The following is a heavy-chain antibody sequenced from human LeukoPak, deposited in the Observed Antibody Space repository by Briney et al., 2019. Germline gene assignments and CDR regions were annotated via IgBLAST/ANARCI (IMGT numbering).Heavy chain of an antibody. D-gene: IGHD3-10*01. V-gene: IGHV3-23*01. J-gene: IGHJ4*02. CDR1: GFTFSSYA. Sequence: GGSLRLSCAASGFTFSSYAMSWVRQAPGKGLEWVSAISGSGGSTYYADSVKGRFTISRDNSKNTLYLQMNSLRAEDTAVYYCANGLYYYGSGSYSLDYWGQGTLVTVSS. CDR2: ISGSGGST. CDR3: ANGLYYYGSGSYSLDY.